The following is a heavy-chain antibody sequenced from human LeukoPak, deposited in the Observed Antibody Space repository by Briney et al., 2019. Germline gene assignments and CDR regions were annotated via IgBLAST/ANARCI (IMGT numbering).Heavy chain of an antibody. D-gene: IGHD5-12*01. Sequence: ASVKVSCKVSGYTLTELSMHWVRQAPGKGLEWMGGFHPEDGETIYAQKFQGRVTMTEDTSTDTAYMELSSLRSEDTAVYYCARLPGSYSGYDLDDYWGQGTLVTVSS. CDR3: ARLPGSYSGYDLDDY. J-gene: IGHJ4*02. CDR1: GYTLTELS. V-gene: IGHV1-24*01. CDR2: FHPEDGET.